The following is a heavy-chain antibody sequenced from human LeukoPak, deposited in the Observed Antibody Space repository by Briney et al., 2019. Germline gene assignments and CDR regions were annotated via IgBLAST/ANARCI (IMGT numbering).Heavy chain of an antibody. CDR3: ARATGATGTTTYYFEY. CDR2: MFHSGST. J-gene: IGHJ4*02. CDR1: GGSITTYY. Sequence: SETLSLTCSVSGGSITTYYWGRIRQPPGKGLEWIGFMFHSGSTSYNPSLKSRVTISVDTSRNQFSLRLNSVTAADTAVYYCARATGATGTTTYYFEYWGQGTLVTVSS. D-gene: IGHD1-1*01. V-gene: IGHV4-59*08.